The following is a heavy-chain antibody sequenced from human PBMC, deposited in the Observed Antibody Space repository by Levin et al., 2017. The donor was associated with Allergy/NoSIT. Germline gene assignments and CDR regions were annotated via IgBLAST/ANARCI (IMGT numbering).Heavy chain of an antibody. CDR2: IYSGVSGST. D-gene: IGHD4-17*01. Sequence: LSLTCAASGFTVSSNYMSWVRQAPGKGLEWVSIIYSGVSGSTYYANSVKGRFTISRDNSKNTLYLQMNSLRAEDTAVYYCARAAVNHYFDDWGQGILVTVSS. CDR3: ARAAVNHYFDD. V-gene: IGHV3-53*01. J-gene: IGHJ4*02. CDR1: GFTVSSNY.